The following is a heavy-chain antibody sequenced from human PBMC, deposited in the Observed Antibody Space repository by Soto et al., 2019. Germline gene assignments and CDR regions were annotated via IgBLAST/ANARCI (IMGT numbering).Heavy chain of an antibody. CDR1: GFTFSSYA. Sequence: PGGSLRLACAASGFTFSSYAMSWVRQAPGKGLEWVSAISGSGGSTYYADSVKGRFTISRDNSKNTLYLQMNSLRAEDTAVYYCAKAHRALDYDFWSGYYIAAEYFQHWGQGTLVTVSS. V-gene: IGHV3-23*01. J-gene: IGHJ1*01. CDR3: AKAHRALDYDFWSGYYIAAEYFQH. CDR2: ISGSGGST. D-gene: IGHD3-3*01.